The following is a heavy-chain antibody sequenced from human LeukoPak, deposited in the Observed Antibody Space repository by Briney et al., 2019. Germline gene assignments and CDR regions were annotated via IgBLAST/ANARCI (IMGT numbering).Heavy chain of an antibody. J-gene: IGHJ6*02. Sequence: PGGSLRLSCAASGFTFSSYAMHWVRQAPGKGLEWVAVISYDGSNKYYADSVKGRFTISRDNSKNTLYLQVNSLRAEDTAVYYCAKGDYYGSGSTFKNGMDVWGQGTTVTVSS. CDR2: ISYDGSNK. CDR3: AKGDYYGSGSTFKNGMDV. CDR1: GFTFSSYA. D-gene: IGHD3-10*01. V-gene: IGHV3-30*04.